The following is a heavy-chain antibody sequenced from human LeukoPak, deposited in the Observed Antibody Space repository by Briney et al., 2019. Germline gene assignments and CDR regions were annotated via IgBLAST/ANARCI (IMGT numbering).Heavy chain of an antibody. J-gene: IGHJ4*02. CDR3: ARDFGVVPAGDFDY. CDR2: ISAYNGNT. Sequence: GASVKVSCKASGYTFTSYGISGVRQAPGQGREWMGWISAYNGNTNYAQKLQGRVTMTTDTSTSTAYMELRSLRSDDTAVYYCARDFGVVPAGDFDYWGQGTLVTVSS. D-gene: IGHD2-2*01. V-gene: IGHV1-18*04. CDR1: GYTFTSYG.